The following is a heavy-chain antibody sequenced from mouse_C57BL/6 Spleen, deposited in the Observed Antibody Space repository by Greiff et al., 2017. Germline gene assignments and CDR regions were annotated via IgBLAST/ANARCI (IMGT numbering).Heavy chain of an antibody. D-gene: IGHD3-3*01. CDR3: TRGDHTPYFDY. V-gene: IGHV1-15*01. Sequence: QVQLKESGAELVRPGASVTLSCKASGYTFTDYEMHWVKQTPVHGLEWIGAIDPETGGTAYNQKFKGKAILTADKSSSTAYMELRSLTSEDSAVYYCTRGDHTPYFDYWGQGTTLTVSS. J-gene: IGHJ2*01. CDR1: GYTFTDYE. CDR2: IDPETGGT.